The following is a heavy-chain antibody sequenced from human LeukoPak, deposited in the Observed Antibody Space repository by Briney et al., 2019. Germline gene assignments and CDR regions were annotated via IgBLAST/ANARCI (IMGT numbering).Heavy chain of an antibody. CDR2: FDPEDGET. CDR3: ATVKSYYYDSSGYSSFDY. V-gene: IGHV1-24*01. J-gene: IGHJ4*02. Sequence: ASVKVSCKVSGYTLTELSMHWVRQAPGKGIEWMGGFDPEDGETIYAQKFQGRVTMTEDTSTDTAYMELSSLRSEDTAVYYCATVKSYYYDSSGYSSFDYWGQGTLVTVSS. CDR1: GYTLTELS. D-gene: IGHD3-22*01.